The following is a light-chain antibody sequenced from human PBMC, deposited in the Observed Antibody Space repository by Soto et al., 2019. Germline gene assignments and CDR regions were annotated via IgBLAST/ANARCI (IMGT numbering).Light chain of an antibody. CDR2: EVT. CDR3: SAYRSGSTLV. CDR1: ISDVGGYNY. Sequence: QSVLTQPASVSGSPGQSITISCTGTISDVGGYNYVSWYQQFSGKAPTLIIYEVTNRPSGISNRFSGSKSGETASLTISGLRAEDEGDYYCSAYRSGSTLVFGGGTKLTVL. J-gene: IGLJ2*01. V-gene: IGLV2-14*01.